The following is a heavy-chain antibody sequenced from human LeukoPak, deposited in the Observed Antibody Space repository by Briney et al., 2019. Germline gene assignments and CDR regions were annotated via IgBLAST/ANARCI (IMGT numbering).Heavy chain of an antibody. CDR1: GFIFSSYA. D-gene: IGHD2-2*01. CDR3: VKGYCSSTSCYAFDY. V-gene: IGHV3-64D*09. CDR2: ISSNGGST. J-gene: IGHJ4*02. Sequence: GGSLRLSCSASGFIFSSYAIHWVRQAPGKGLEYVSGISSNGGSTYYADSVKGRFTISRDNSKNTLYLQMSSLRAEDTAVYYCVKGYCSSTSCYAFDYWGQGTLVT.